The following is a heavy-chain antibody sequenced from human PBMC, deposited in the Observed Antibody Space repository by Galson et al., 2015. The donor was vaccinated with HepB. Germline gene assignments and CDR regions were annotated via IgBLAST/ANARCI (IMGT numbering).Heavy chain of an antibody. CDR2: FDPEDGET. V-gene: IGHV1-24*01. CDR3: ATDGPYYYDSSGYRPFDY. CDR1: GYTLTESS. D-gene: IGHD3-22*01. Sequence: SVKVSCKVSGYTLTESSMHWVRQAPGKGLEWMGGFDPEDGETIYAQKFQGRVTMTEDTSTDTAYMELSSLRSEDTAVYYCATDGPYYYDSSGYRPFDYWGQGTLVTVSS. J-gene: IGHJ4*02.